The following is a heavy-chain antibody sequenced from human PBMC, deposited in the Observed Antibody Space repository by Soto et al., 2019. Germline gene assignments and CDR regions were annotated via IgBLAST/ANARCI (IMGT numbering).Heavy chain of an antibody. J-gene: IGHJ6*02. Sequence: PGESLKISCKGSGYSFTSYWIGWVRQMPGKGLEWMGIIYPGDSDTRYSPSFQGQVTISADKSISTAYLQWSSLKASDTAMYYCASRLSLTGPKLSKHYYYYGMDVWGQGTTVTVSS. CDR1: GYSFTSYW. CDR2: IYPGDSDT. V-gene: IGHV5-51*01. CDR3: ASRLSLTGPKLSKHYYYYGMDV. D-gene: IGHD3-16*02.